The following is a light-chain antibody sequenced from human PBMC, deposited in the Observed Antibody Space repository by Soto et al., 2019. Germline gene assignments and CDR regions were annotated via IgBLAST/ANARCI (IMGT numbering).Light chain of an antibody. J-gene: IGKJ2*01. Sequence: DIQMTQSPSTLSASVGDRVTITCRASQSISNWVAWYQHKAGTAPKVLIYKATNLQSGVPSRFSGSGFGTEFSLTINSLQPDDFATYYCQQYHSDPFAFGQGTILESK. V-gene: IGKV1-5*03. CDR2: KAT. CDR1: QSISNW. CDR3: QQYHSDPFA.